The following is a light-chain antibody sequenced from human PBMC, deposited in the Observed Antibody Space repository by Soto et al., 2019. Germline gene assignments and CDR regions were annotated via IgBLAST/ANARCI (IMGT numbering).Light chain of an antibody. CDR1: SSDVGGYNY. CDR2: EVS. V-gene: IGLV2-14*01. Sequence: QSALTQPASVSGSPGQSITISCTGTSSDVGGYNYVSWYQQHPGKAPKLIIYEVSNRPSGVSNRFSGSKSGNTASLTISGLQAEDEADYYCNTYTSKSTGVFGTGTKFTVL. J-gene: IGLJ1*01. CDR3: NTYTSKSTGV.